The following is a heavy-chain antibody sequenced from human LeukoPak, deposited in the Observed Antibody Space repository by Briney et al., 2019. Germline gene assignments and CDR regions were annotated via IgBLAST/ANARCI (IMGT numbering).Heavy chain of an antibody. J-gene: IGHJ3*02. D-gene: IGHD3-10*01. V-gene: IGHV1-2*02. CDR2: INPNSGGT. CDR1: GYTFTGYY. CDR3: AREVKLVTMVRGVINAFDI. Sequence: ASVKVSCKASGYTFTGYYMHWVRQAPGQGLEWMGWINPNSGGTNYAQKFQGGVTMARDTSISTAYMELSRLRSDDTAVYYCAREVKLVTMVRGVINAFDIWGQGTMVTVSS.